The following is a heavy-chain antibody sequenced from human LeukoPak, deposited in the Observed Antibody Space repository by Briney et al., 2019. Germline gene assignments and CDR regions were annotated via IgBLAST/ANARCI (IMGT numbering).Heavy chain of an antibody. J-gene: IGHJ3*02. D-gene: IGHD1-14*01. V-gene: IGHV4-59*01. CDR3: ARYRNEALFAFDI. Sequence: SETLSLTCTVSGDSISNYYWSWIRQPPGKGLEWIGYIYYSGNTDYNPSLKSRVTISVHTSKNQSSLRLNSVTAADTAVYYCARYRNEALFAFDIWGQGAMVTVSS. CDR2: IYYSGNT. CDR1: GDSISNYY.